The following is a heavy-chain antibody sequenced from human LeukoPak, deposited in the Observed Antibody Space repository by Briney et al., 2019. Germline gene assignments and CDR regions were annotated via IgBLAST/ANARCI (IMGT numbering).Heavy chain of an antibody. CDR2: IYYSGST. D-gene: IGHD3-3*01. V-gene: IGHV4-31*03. CDR3: ARVPGFWSGYYNGEWYFDY. Sequence: SETLSLTCTVSGGSISSGGYYWSWLRQHPGKGLEWIGYIYYSGSTYYNPSLKSRVTISVDTSKNQFSLKLSSVTAADTAVYYCARVPGFWSGYYNGEWYFDYWGQGTLVTVSS. CDR1: GGSISSGGYY. J-gene: IGHJ4*02.